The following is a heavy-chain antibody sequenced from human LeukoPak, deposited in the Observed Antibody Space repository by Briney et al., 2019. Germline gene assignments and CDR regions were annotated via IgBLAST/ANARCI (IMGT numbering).Heavy chain of an antibody. V-gene: IGHV3-33*06. D-gene: IGHD2-21*02. CDR3: AKGGCGGDCYYYFDY. CDR1: GFTFSSYG. Sequence: GGSLRLSCAASGFTFSSYGMHWVRQAPGKGLEWVAVIWYDGSNKYYADSVKGRFTISRDNSKNTLYLQMNSLRAGDTAVYYCAKGGCGGDCYYYFDYWGQGTLVTVSS. J-gene: IGHJ4*02. CDR2: IWYDGSNK.